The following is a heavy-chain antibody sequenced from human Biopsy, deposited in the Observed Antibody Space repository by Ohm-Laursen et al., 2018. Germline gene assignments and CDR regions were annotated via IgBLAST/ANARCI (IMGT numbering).Heavy chain of an antibody. CDR2: IIAVSGLV. D-gene: IGHD3-3*01. J-gene: IGHJ4*02. V-gene: IGHV1-69*17. CDR3: ATPFQYYDSWGGYPPFDH. Sequence: SSVKVSCKASGGTFSNYAISWVRQAPGEGLEWMGGIIAVSGLVNYTPKFQGRVSITADKSTTTAYMELSNLKSEDTAVYYCATPFQYYDSWGGYPPFDHWGQGTLVTVSS. CDR1: GGTFSNYA.